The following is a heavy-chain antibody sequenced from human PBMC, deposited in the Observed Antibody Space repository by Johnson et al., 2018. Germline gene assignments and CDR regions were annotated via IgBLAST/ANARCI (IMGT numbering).Heavy chain of an antibody. V-gene: IGHV1-69*01. J-gene: IGHJ3*02. CDR1: GGTFSSYA. D-gene: IGHD3-22*01. CDR3: ARDTYYYDSSGYYIGCDAFDI. Sequence: QVQLVQSGAEVKKPGSSVKVSCKASGGTFSSYAISWVRQAPGQGLEWMGGIIPIFGTTNYAQKFQGRVTITADESTRTAYMELSSLRSEDTAVYYCARDTYYYDSSGYYIGCDAFDIWGQGTMVTVSS. CDR2: IIPIFGTT.